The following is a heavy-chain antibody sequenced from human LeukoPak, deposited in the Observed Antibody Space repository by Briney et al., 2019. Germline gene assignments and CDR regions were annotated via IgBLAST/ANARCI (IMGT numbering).Heavy chain of an antibody. J-gene: IGHJ4*02. D-gene: IGHD3-3*01. V-gene: IGHV5-51*01. Sequence: GESLKISCKGSDYPFMNYWIVWVRQTPGKGLEWMGIIYPGDSDTRYSPSFQGQVTISADMSVDTAYLQWTRLRASDTAMYYCAITTYDFWSGWAPTHFDYWGQGTLVTVSS. CDR1: DYPFMNYW. CDR3: AITTYDFWSGWAPTHFDY. CDR2: IYPGDSDT.